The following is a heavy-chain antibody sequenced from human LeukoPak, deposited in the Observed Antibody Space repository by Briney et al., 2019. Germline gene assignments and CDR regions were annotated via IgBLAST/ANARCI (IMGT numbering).Heavy chain of an antibody. D-gene: IGHD6-13*01. CDR3: AKDTGSSSWNYFDY. Sequence: PGGSLRLSCAASGFTFNTYSMNWVRQAPGKGLEWVSSISSHSRDIYYADSVKGRFTISRDSAKNSLHLQMDSLRAEDTAFYYCAKDTGSSSWNYFDYWGQGTLATVSS. J-gene: IGHJ4*02. CDR2: ISSHSRDI. CDR1: GFTFNTYS. V-gene: IGHV3-21*04.